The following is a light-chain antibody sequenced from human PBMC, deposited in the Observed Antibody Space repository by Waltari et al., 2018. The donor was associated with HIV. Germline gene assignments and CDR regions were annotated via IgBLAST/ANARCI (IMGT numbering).Light chain of an antibody. CDR1: SSNIGSNT. CDR3: ATWDDILNAWV. CDR2: SYG. Sequence: QSVLNQSPSASGTPGQRVIISCSGSSSNIGSNTVTCYQQFPGTAPKLLISSYGHQHSGVPEGFSGSKTASSADLAISGLRSEDEADYYCATWDDILNAWVFRGGTKLTVL. V-gene: IGLV1-44*01. J-gene: IGLJ3*02.